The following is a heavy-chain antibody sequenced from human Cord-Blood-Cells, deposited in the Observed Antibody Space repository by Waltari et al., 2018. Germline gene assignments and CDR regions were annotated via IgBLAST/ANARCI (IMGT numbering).Heavy chain of an antibody. CDR2: IYYRGST. Sequence: QLQLQESGPGVVKPSETLSLTCTVSDGSISSSSYYWGCIRQPPGKGLEWIGSIYYRGSTYYNPSLKSRVTISVDTSKNQFSLKLSSVTAADTAVYYCARLFTHTKEYSNYDYWGQGTLVTVSS. CDR1: DGSISSSSYY. D-gene: IGHD4-4*01. CDR3: ARLFTHTKEYSNYDY. J-gene: IGHJ4*02. V-gene: IGHV4-39*01.